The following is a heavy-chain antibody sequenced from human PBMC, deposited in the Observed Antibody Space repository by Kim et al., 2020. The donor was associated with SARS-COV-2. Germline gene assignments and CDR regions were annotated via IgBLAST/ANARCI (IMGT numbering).Heavy chain of an antibody. CDR3: AKRGQEREFDY. Sequence: GGSLRLSCAASGFTFSTSVMNWVRQAPGKGPHWVSSISGGSTWYADSVKGRFIISGDNSKNTLFLQMNRLRAEDTAVYYCAKRGQEREFDYWGQGTLVTVSS. D-gene: IGHD1-1*01. CDR2: ISGGST. V-gene: IGHV3-23*01. CDR1: GFTFSTSV. J-gene: IGHJ4*02.